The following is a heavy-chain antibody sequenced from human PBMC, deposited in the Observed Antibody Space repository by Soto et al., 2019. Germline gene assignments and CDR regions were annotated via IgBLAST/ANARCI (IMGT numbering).Heavy chain of an antibody. CDR1: GGSVSSGSYY. CDR3: ARGGYYDSSGYYYYYYGMDV. Sequence: QVQLQESGPGLVKPSETLSLTCTVSGGSVSSGSYYWSWIRQPPGKGLEWIGYIYYSGSTNYNPPRKSRVTISVDRSKNQFALKLSSVTAADTAVYYCARGGYYDSSGYYYYYYGMDVWGQGTTVTVSS. V-gene: IGHV4-61*01. CDR2: IYYSGST. J-gene: IGHJ6*02. D-gene: IGHD3-22*01.